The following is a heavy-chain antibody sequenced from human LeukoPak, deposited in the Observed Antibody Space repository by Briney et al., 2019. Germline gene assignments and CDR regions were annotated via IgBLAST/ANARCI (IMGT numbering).Heavy chain of an antibody. CDR1: GGSISSYY. V-gene: IGHV4-59*01. CDR2: IYYSGST. Sequence: PSETLSLTCTVSGGSISSYYWSWLRQPPGKGLEWIGYIYYSGSTNYNPSLKSRVTISVDTSKNQFSLKLSSVTAADTAVYYCARRAYYYYMDVWGKGTTVTVSS. CDR3: ARRAYYYYMDV. J-gene: IGHJ6*03.